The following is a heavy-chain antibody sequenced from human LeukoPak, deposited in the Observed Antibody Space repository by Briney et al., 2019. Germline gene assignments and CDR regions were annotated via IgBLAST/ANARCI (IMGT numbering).Heavy chain of an antibody. CDR3: ARDSGDSSAFDI. CDR2: ISSSRSYI. Sequence: GGSLRLSCAASGFTFSSYSMNWVRQAPGKGLEWVSSISSSRSYIYYADSVKGRFTISRDNAKNSLYLQMNSLRAEDTAVYYCARDSGDSSAFDIWGQGTMVTVSS. V-gene: IGHV3-21*01. D-gene: IGHD7-27*01. J-gene: IGHJ3*02. CDR1: GFTFSSYS.